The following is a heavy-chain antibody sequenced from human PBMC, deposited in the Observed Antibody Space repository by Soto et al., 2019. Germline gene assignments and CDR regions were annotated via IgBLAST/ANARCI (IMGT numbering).Heavy chain of an antibody. D-gene: IGHD3-9*01. J-gene: IGHJ4*02. Sequence: HPGGSLRLSCAASGFTFSNYAMTWVRQAPGKGLQWVSAISGSGSSTKYADSVKGRFTISRDNSKSTLSLQMNSLRGEDTAVYFCARGFATTGYLVDYWGQGTLVTVSS. CDR1: GFTFSNYA. CDR3: ARGFATTGYLVDY. CDR2: ISGSGSST. V-gene: IGHV3-23*01.